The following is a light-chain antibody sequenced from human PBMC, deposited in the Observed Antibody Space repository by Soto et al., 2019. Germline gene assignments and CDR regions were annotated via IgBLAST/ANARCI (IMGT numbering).Light chain of an antibody. CDR1: SGSIASNY. CDR2: EDN. CDR3: QSYDSSNVV. V-gene: IGLV6-57*02. Sequence: NFMLTQPPSVSESPGKTVTISCTGTSGSIASNYVLCYQQRPGSTPTTVMYEDNQRPSGVPDRFSGSIDSSSNSATLTIAGLKNEDDDDYCCQSYDSSNVVFGGGTKVTVL. J-gene: IGLJ2*01.